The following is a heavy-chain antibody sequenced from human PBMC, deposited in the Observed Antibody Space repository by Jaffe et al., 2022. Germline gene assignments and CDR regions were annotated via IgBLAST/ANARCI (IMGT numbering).Heavy chain of an antibody. J-gene: IGHJ4*02. CDR3: ARDQAVTDTIDY. V-gene: IGHV1-3*01. Sequence: QVQLVQSGAEVKKPGASVKVSCKASGYTFTSYAMHWVRQAPGQRLEWMGWINAGNGNTKYSQKFQGRVTITRDTSASTAYMELSSLRSEDTAVYYCARDQAVTDTIDYWGQGTLVTVSS. CDR2: INAGNGNT. D-gene: IGHD4-17*01. CDR1: GYTFTSYA.